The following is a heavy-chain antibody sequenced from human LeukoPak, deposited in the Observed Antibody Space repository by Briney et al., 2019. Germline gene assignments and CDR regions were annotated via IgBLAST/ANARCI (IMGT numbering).Heavy chain of an antibody. Sequence: GGSLRLSCAASGFTFSDYYMNWVRQAPGKGLEWVAVIWCDGSNKYYADSVKGRFTISRDNSKNTLYLQMNSLRAEDTAVYYCARDPSFRIAAAGTGYWGQGTLVTVSS. CDR3: ARDPSFRIAAAGTGY. J-gene: IGHJ4*02. D-gene: IGHD6-13*01. CDR1: GFTFSDYY. V-gene: IGHV3-33*08. CDR2: IWCDGSNK.